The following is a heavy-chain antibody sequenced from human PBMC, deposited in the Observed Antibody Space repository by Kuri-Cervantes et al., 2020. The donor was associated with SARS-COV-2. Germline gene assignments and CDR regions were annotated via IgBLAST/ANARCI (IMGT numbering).Heavy chain of an antibody. CDR3: ARDVYCSGGSCYFFPYYFDY. Sequence: GESLKISCAAFGFTFSSYEMNWVRQAPGKGLEWVSYISSSSSTIYYADSVKGRFTISRDNAKNSLYLPMNSLSAEDTAVYYCARDVYCSGGSCYFFPYYFDYWGQGTLVTVSS. J-gene: IGHJ4*02. CDR2: ISSSSSTI. CDR1: GFTFSSYE. D-gene: IGHD2-15*01. V-gene: IGHV3-48*03.